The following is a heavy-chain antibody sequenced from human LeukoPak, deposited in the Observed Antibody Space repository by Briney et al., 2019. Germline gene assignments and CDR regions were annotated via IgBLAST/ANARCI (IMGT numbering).Heavy chain of an antibody. CDR3: ARGPLIAAAGTW. V-gene: IGHV3-7*03. D-gene: IGHD6-13*01. CDR1: GFTFSSYW. Sequence: GGSLRLSCAASGFTFSSYWMSWVRQAPGEGLEWVAKINQDGTEKAYVDSVRGRFTISRDNAKNSLFLQMNSLRAEDTAVYYCARGPLIAAAGTWWGQGTFVIVSS. J-gene: IGHJ4*02. CDR2: INQDGTEK.